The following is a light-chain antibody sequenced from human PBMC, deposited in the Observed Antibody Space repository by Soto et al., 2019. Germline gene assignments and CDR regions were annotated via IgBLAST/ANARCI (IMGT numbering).Light chain of an antibody. J-gene: IGKJ3*01. Sequence: DIQMTQSPSSLSASVGDRVTITCRASQGISNYLAWYQQKPGKVPKLLIYAASTLQSGVPSRFSGSGSGTDITLSISGLQPEDVATYYCQKYNSAPRTFGPVTKVDIK. V-gene: IGKV1-27*01. CDR3: QKYNSAPRT. CDR1: QGISNY. CDR2: AAS.